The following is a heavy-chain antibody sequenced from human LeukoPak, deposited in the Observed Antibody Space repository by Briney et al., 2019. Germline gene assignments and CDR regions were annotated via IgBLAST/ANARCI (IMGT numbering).Heavy chain of an antibody. CDR2: IWYDGSNK. Sequence: GGSLRLPCAASGFTFSSYGMHWVRQAPGKGLEWVAVIWYDGSNKYYADSVKGRFTISRDNSKNTLYLQMNSLRAEDTAVYYCARVLAVAGRGGYYFDYWGQGTLVTVSS. CDR1: GFTFSSYG. J-gene: IGHJ4*02. CDR3: ARVLAVAGRGGYYFDY. D-gene: IGHD6-19*01. V-gene: IGHV3-33*01.